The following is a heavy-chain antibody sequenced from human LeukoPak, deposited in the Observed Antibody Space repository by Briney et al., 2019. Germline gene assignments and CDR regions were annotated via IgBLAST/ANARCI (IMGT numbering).Heavy chain of an antibody. CDR3: ARHIKSDYCSSTSCRDYMDV. J-gene: IGHJ6*03. V-gene: IGHV3-7*01. Sequence: GGSLRLSCAASGFTFSSYWMSWVRQAPGKGLEWVASIKQDGSEKYYVDSVKGRFTISRDNAKNSLYLQMNSLRAEDTAVYYCARHIKSDYCSSTSCRDYMDVWGKGTTVTVSS. CDR1: GFTFSSYW. D-gene: IGHD2-2*01. CDR2: IKQDGSEK.